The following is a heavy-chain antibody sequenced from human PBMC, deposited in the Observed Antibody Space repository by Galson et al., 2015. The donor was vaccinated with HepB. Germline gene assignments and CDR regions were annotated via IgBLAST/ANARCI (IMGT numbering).Heavy chain of an antibody. CDR2: IYYSGST. V-gene: IGHV4-30-4*01. D-gene: IGHD7-27*01. CDR3: ARVFLGNDAFDI. CDR1: GGSISSGDYY. J-gene: IGHJ3*02. Sequence: TLSLTCTVSGGSISSGDYYWSWIRQPPGKGLEWIGYIYYSGSTYYNPSLKSRVTISVDTSKNQFSLKLSSVTAADTAVYYCARVFLGNDAFDIWGQGTMVTVSS.